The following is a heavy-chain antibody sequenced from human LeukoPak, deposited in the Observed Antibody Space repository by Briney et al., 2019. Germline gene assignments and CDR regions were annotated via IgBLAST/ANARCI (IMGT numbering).Heavy chain of an antibody. V-gene: IGHV4-34*01. D-gene: IGHD2-2*01. J-gene: IGHJ5*02. CDR1: GGSFSGYY. CDR2: INHSGST. CDR3: ARGLRVCSSTSCHGSRFDP. Sequence: SETLSLTCAVYGGSFSGYYWSWIRQPPGKGLEWIGEINHSGSTNYNPSLKSRVTISVDTSKNQFSLKLSSVTAADTAVYYCARGLRVCSSTSCHGSRFDPWGQGTLVTVSS.